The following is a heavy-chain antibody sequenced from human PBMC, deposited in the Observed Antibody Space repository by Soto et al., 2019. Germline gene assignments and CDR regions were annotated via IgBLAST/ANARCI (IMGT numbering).Heavy chain of an antibody. Sequence: GGSLRLSCAASGFTFSNYAMSWVRQAPGKGLEWVSGIGGRSTSSYYADSVKGRFAISRDNSYNTLFLQLHSLRAEDTAVYYCAKSRYADSSGDYYDFWGQGTRVTVSS. CDR1: GFTFSNYA. V-gene: IGHV3-23*01. CDR3: AKSRYADSSGDYYDF. D-gene: IGHD3-22*01. CDR2: IGGRSTSS. J-gene: IGHJ4*02.